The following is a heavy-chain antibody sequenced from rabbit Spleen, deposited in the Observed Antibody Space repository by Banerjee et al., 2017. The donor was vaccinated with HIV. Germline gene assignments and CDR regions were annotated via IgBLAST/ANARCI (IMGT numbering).Heavy chain of an antibody. J-gene: IGHJ6*01. CDR2: IYGGSSGNT. CDR3: ARDSSTSFSTYGMDL. Sequence: QQLVESGGGLVKPGASLTLTCKASGVSFNSGYDMCWVRQAPGKGLEWIACIYGGSSGNTYSATWAKGRFTISKTSPTTVTLQMTSLTAADTATYFCARDSSTSFSTYGMDLWGPGTLVTVS. D-gene: IGHD1-1*01. CDR1: GVSFNSGYD. V-gene: IGHV1S40*01.